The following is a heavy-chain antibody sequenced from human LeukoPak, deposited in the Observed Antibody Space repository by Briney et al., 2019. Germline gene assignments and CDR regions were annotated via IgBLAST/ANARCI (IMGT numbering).Heavy chain of an antibody. V-gene: IGHV4-59*01. CDR3: ARDPRGGTSRDNWFDP. Sequence: PPETLSLTCTVSGASISSYYWSWVRQPPGKGLEWVGYIYYSGRTNYNPSLTTRVTITADTSTNQFSLKLNSVAAADTAVYYCARDPRGGTSRDNWFDPWGQGTLVTVSS. CDR2: IYYSGRT. CDR1: GASISSYY. D-gene: IGHD1-1*01. J-gene: IGHJ5*02.